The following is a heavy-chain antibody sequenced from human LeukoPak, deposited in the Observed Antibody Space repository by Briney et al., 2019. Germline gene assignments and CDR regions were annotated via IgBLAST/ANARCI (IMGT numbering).Heavy chain of an antibody. V-gene: IGHV3-53*01. CDR2: IYRDGTT. CDR3: ARDSPANLAQFDY. J-gene: IGHJ4*02. Sequence: GGSLRLSCAASGFTVSSNYMSWVRQAPGKGLEWVSIIYRDGTTYYADSVKGRFTISRDNSKNTLYLEMNSLRAEDTAVYYCARDSPANLAQFDYWGQGTLVTVSS. CDR1: GFTVSSNY. D-gene: IGHD4/OR15-4a*01.